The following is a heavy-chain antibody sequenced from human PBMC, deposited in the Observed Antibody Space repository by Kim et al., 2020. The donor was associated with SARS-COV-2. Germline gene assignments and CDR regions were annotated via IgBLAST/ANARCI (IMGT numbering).Heavy chain of an antibody. CDR3: AKDSVAAAGMKFDP. D-gene: IGHD6-13*01. V-gene: IGHV3-9*01. Sequence: GGSLRLSCAASGFTFGDYAMHWVRQAPGKGLEWVSGISWNSGSIGYADSVKGRFTISRDNAKNSLYLQMNSLRAEDTALYYCAKDSVAAAGMKFDPWGQGTLVTVSS. CDR1: GFTFGDYA. CDR2: ISWNSGSI. J-gene: IGHJ5*02.